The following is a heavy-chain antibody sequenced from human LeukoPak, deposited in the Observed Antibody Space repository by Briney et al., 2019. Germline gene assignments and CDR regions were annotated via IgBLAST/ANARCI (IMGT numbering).Heavy chain of an antibody. J-gene: IGHJ6*03. D-gene: IGHD3-16*01. CDR3: ARAGELWYMDA. V-gene: IGHV3-11*04. Sequence: GGSLRLSCAASGFTFSDYYMSWIRQAPGKGLEWVSTIKGIGPTTYYADSLKGRFTISRDNAKNSLFLQMSSLRADDTAIYYCARAGELWYMDAWGKGTAVTVSS. CDR1: GFTFSDYY. CDR2: IKGIGPTT.